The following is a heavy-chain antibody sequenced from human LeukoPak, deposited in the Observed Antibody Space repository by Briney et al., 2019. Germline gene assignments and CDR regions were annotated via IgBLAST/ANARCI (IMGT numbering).Heavy chain of an antibody. V-gene: IGHV2-5*02. CDR2: IYWDDDK. D-gene: IGHD4-17*01. CDR3: AHLDYGDARGDY. Sequence: SGPALVKPTQTLTLTCTFSGFSLSTSGVGVGWIRQPPGKALEWLALIYWDDDKRYSPSLKSRLTITKDTSKNQVVLTMTNMDPVDTATYYCAHLDYGDARGDYWGQGTLVTVSS. CDR1: GFSLSTSGVG. J-gene: IGHJ4*02.